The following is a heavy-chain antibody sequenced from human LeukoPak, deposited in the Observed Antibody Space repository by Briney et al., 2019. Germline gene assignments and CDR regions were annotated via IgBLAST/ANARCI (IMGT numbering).Heavy chain of an antibody. D-gene: IGHD2-2*01. CDR1: GFTVSSNY. V-gene: IGHV3-53*01. CDR3: ARYCSSTGCYAGFDP. J-gene: IGHJ5*02. CDR2: IYSGGST. Sequence: GSLRLSCAASGFTVSSNYMSWVRQAPGKGLEWVSVIYSGGSTYYADSVKGRFTISRDNSKNTLYLQMNSLRAEDTAVYYCARYCSSTGCYAGFDPWGQGTLVTVSS.